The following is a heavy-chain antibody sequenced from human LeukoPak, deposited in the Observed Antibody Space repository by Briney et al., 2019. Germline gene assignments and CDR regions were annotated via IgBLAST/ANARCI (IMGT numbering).Heavy chain of an antibody. CDR2: ISGSGGST. V-gene: IGHV3-23*01. J-gene: IGHJ6*02. CDR3: ARDPTTKYYDILTGYYSSYYYYYGMDV. CDR1: GFTFSSYA. D-gene: IGHD3-9*01. Sequence: PGGSLRLSCAASGFTFSSYAMSWVRQAPGKGLEWVSAISGSGGSTYYADSVKGRFTISRDNSKNTLYLQMNSLRAEDTAVYYCARDPTTKYYDILTGYYSSYYYYYGMDVWGQGTTVTVSS.